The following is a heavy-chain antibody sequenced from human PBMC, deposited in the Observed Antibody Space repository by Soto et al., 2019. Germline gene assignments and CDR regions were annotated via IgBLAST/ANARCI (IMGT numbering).Heavy chain of an antibody. CDR2: INAGSGSS. D-gene: IGHD2-21*02. V-gene: IGHV1-3*01. CDR3: ARERAVSANLFDY. Sequence: ASVKVSCKASGYTFTRYAIHWVRQAPGQGLEWMGWINAGSGSSRYSQNFQGGVTITRDTSASTAYMELSSLIFEDTGVYYCARERAVSANLFDYWGQGTLVTVYS. CDR1: GYTFTRYA. J-gene: IGHJ4*02.